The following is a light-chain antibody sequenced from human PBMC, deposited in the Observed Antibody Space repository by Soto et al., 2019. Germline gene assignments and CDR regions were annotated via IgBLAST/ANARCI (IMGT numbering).Light chain of an antibody. Sequence: TQSPGTLSLSPGERDTLSCRASQSVSSSYLAWYQQKPGKAPKLLIYKASTLKSGVPSRFSGSGSGTEFTLTISSLQPDDFATYYCQHYNSYSEAFGQGTKVDIK. J-gene: IGKJ1*01. CDR3: QHYNSYSEA. CDR1: QSVSSS. V-gene: IGKV1-5*03. CDR2: KAS.